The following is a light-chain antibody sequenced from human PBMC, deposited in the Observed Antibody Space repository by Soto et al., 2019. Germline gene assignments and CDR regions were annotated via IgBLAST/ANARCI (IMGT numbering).Light chain of an antibody. V-gene: IGKV3-20*01. CDR1: QSVSSSY. Sequence: EVVLSHSPGTLSLSKGERATLSCRPSQSVSSSYLAWYQQKPGQAPSLLIYGASRRATGIPDRFSGSGSGTDFTLTISRLEPEDFAVYYCQQYDSSPITFGQRTRLEIK. CDR3: QQYDSSPIT. J-gene: IGKJ5*01. CDR2: GAS.